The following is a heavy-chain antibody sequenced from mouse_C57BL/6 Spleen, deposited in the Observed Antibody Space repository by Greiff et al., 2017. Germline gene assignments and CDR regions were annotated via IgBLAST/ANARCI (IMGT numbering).Heavy chain of an antibody. V-gene: IGHV1-18*01. D-gene: IGHD4-1*01. CDR3: ARPTGAWFAY. J-gene: IGHJ3*01. CDR1: GYTFTDYN. Sequence: EVQLQQSGPELVKPGASVKIPCKASGYTFTDYNMDWVKQSHGKSLEWIGDINPNNGGTIYNQKFKGQATLTVDKSSSTAYMALRSLTSEDTAVYYGARPTGAWFAYWGQGTLVTVSA. CDR2: INPNNGGT.